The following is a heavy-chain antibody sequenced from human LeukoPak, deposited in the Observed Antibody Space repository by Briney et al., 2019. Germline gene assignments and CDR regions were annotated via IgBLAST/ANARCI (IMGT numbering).Heavy chain of an antibody. CDR1: GFTFSHYL. Sequence: GGSLRLSCAASGFTFSHYLMHWVRQAPGKGLVWVSRISRDGATTHYAGSVKGRFTISRDNAKNMVYLQMDSLSAEDTAVYYCVRLLDIDYWGQGTLVTVSS. CDR3: VRLLDIDY. V-gene: IGHV3-74*01. D-gene: IGHD1-1*01. CDR2: ISRDGATT. J-gene: IGHJ4*02.